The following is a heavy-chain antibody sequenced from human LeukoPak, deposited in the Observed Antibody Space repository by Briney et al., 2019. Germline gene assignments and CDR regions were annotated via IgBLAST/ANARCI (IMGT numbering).Heavy chain of an antibody. CDR2: IIPIFGTA. CDR1: GGTFSSYA. CDR3: ARASYDFWSGYYKTRGFHFDY. V-gene: IGHV1-69*13. J-gene: IGHJ4*02. D-gene: IGHD3-3*01. Sequence: SAKVSCKASGGTFSSYAISWVRQAPGQGLEWMGGIIPIFGTANYAQKFQGRVTITADESTSTAYMELSSLRSEDTAVYYCARASYDFWSGYYKTRGFHFDYWGQGTLVTVSS.